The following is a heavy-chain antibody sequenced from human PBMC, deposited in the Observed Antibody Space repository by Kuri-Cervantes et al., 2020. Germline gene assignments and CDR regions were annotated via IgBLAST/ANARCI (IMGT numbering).Heavy chain of an antibody. CDR2: IIPIFGTA. V-gene: IGHV1-69*05. Sequence: SVKVSCKASGGTFSSYAISWVRQAPGQGLEWMGGIIPIFGTANYAQKFQGRVTITTDESTSTAYMELRSLRSDDTAVYYCARGYPEYSSSSPIFDYWGQGTLVTVSS. CDR3: ARGYPEYSSSSPIFDY. CDR1: GGTFSSYA. D-gene: IGHD6-6*01. J-gene: IGHJ4*02.